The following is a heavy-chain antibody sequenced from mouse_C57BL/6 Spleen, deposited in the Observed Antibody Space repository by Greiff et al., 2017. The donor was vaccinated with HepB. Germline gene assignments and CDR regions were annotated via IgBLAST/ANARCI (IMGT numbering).Heavy chain of an antibody. CDR2: IYPRDGST. CDR1: GYTFTDHT. D-gene: IGHD1-1*01. Sequence: VQLQQSDAELVKPGASVKISCKVSGYTFTDHTIHWMKQRPEQGLDWIGYIYPRDGSTKYNEKFKGKATLTADQSSSTAYMQLNSLTSEDSAVYFCATITPVEYWYFDVWGTGTTVTVSS. V-gene: IGHV1-78*01. J-gene: IGHJ1*03. CDR3: ATITPVEYWYFDV.